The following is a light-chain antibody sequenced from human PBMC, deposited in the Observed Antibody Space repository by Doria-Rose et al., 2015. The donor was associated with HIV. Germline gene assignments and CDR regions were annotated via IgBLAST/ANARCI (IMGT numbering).Light chain of an antibody. CDR2: DVS. CDR3: HQYGTSWT. Sequence: TQSPGTLSLSPGERATLSCRASQSFSSTYLAWYQQKPDQAPSLLIYDVSSRATGIPDRFSASGSGTDFTLTINRLEPEDFALYYCHQYGTSWTFGQGTKLEI. V-gene: IGKV3-20*01. J-gene: IGKJ1*01. CDR1: QSFSSTY.